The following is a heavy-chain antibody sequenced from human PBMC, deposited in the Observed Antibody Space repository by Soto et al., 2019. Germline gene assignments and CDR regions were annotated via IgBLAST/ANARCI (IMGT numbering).Heavy chain of an antibody. CDR1: GYTFTSYY. D-gene: IGHD3-22*01. CDR2: INPSGGST. J-gene: IGHJ6*02. Sequence: SVKVSCKASGYTFTSYYMHWVRQAPGQGLEWMGIINPSGGSTSYAQKFQGRVTMTRDTSTSTVYMELSSLRSEDTAVYYCARDLTYYDSSGHGPYGMDVWGQGTTVTVSS. CDR3: ARDLTYYDSSGHGPYGMDV. V-gene: IGHV1-46*01.